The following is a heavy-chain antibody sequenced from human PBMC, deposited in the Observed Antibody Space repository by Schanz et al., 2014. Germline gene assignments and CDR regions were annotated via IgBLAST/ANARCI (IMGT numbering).Heavy chain of an antibody. CDR1: GGSLSGYF. V-gene: IGHV4-34*01. CDR3: ARDRQQLGSFDY. CDR2: IGHSGNT. D-gene: IGHD6-13*01. J-gene: IGHJ4*02. Sequence: QVQLQQWGAGLLKPSETLSLTCAVYGGSLSGYFWSWIRQPPGKGLEWIGDIGHSGNTKDNPSLKSRVTMSVETSKTQFTLNLSSVTAADTAVYYCARDRQQLGSFDYWGPGTLVSVSS.